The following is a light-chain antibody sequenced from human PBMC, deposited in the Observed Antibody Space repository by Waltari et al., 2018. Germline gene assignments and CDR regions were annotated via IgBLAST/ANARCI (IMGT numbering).Light chain of an antibody. CDR1: HSVGTS. J-gene: IGKJ5*01. Sequence: EVVMTQSPATLSLSPGEGATLSCRASHSVGTSLAWYQQKPGRAPTFLIYGATTRATWVPARFSGSGSGTEFTLTISSLRSEDFAIYYCQQYDSWPRTFGQGTRLEIK. CDR3: QQYDSWPRT. V-gene: IGKV3-15*01. CDR2: GAT.